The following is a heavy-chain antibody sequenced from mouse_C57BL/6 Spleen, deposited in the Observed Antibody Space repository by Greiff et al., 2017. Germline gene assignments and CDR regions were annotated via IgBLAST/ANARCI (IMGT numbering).Heavy chain of an antibody. J-gene: IGHJ3*01. CDR1: GFTFSSYA. CDR3: ASTAQATAWFAY. V-gene: IGHV5-4*01. D-gene: IGHD3-2*02. Sequence: EVQRVESGGGLVKPGGSLKLSCAASGFTFSSYAMSWVRQTPEKRLEWVATISDGGSYTYYPDNVKGRFTISRDNAKNNLYLQMSHLKSEDTAMYYCASTAQATAWFAYWGQGTLVTVSA. CDR2: ISDGGSYT.